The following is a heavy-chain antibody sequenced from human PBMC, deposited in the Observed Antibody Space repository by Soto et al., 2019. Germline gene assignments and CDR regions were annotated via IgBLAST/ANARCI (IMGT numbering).Heavy chain of an antibody. D-gene: IGHD5-12*01. Sequence: GASVKVSCKASGYTFTSYGISWVRQAPGQGLEWMGWISTYNGNTNYAQKLQGRVTMTTDTSTSTAYMELRSLRSDDTAVYYCARGVIEEYSGYESFVYYYYSGRDVGGKGTRVTVPS. V-gene: IGHV1-18*01. CDR2: ISTYNGNT. J-gene: IGHJ6*04. CDR3: ARGVIEEYSGYESFVYYYYSGRDV. CDR1: GYTFTSYG.